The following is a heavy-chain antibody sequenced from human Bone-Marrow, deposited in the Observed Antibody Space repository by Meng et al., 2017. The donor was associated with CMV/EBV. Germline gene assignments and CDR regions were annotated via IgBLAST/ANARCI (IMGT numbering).Heavy chain of an antibody. D-gene: IGHD3-16*01. CDR3: AKDVTFGGVSGLCGMDV. Sequence: GESLKISCAASGFTFSSYGMHWVRQAPGKGLEWVAFIRYDGSNKYYADSVKGRFTISRDNSKNTLYLQMNSLRAEDTDVYYCAKDVTFGGVSGLCGMDVWGQGTTVTVSS. V-gene: IGHV3-30*02. CDR1: GFTFSSYG. J-gene: IGHJ6*02. CDR2: IRYDGSNK.